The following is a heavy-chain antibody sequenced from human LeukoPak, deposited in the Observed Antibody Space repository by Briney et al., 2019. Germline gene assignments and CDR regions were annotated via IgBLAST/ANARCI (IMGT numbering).Heavy chain of an antibody. CDR2: IDPSDGGR. CDR3: ARGATDYFYMDV. J-gene: IGHJ6*03. CDR1: GYTFSSYS. Sequence: ASVMVSCKTSGYTFSSYSMHWVRQAAGQWLEWMAIIDPSDGGRSYAQKFQGRVTMTSDTSASTVYMELRSLRSEDTAVYYCARGATDYFYMDVWGKGTTVSVSS. V-gene: IGHV1-46*01.